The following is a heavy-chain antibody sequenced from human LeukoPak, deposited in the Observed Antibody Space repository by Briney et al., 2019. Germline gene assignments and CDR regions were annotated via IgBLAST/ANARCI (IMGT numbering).Heavy chain of an antibody. CDR2: ISGSGGNT. J-gene: IGHJ4*02. D-gene: IGHD3-10*01. V-gene: IGHV3-23*01. CDR3: AKDRRAGSYDY. Sequence: GGSLRLSCAASGFTFSSYELNWVRQAPGKGLEWVSAISGSGGNTYYADSVKGRFTISRDNSKNTLYLQMNSLRAEDTAVYYCAKDRRAGSYDYWGQGTLVTVSS. CDR1: GFTFSSYE.